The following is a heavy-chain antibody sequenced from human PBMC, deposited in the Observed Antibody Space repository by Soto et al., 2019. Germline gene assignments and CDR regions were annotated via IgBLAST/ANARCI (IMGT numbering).Heavy chain of an antibody. CDR3: AKERGPRRQWHIDPGAY. CDR2: ISYDGTKT. Sequence: QVQLVESGGGVVQPGRSLRVSCAASGFTFSIYAMHWVRQAPGTGLEWVAVISYDGTKTYYADSVKGRFTISRDNSKNTGYLQMNSLSDEETAVYYCAKERGPRRQWHIDPGAYWGQGTLVTVSP. CDR1: GFTFSIYA. J-gene: IGHJ4*02. V-gene: IGHV3-30*18. D-gene: IGHD6-19*01.